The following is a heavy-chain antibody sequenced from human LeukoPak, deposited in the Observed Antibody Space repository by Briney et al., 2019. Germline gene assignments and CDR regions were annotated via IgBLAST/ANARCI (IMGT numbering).Heavy chain of an antibody. Sequence: SETLSLTCAVYGGSFSGYYWSWIRQTAGKGLEWIGEINHSGSAKYNPSLKSRVSISATLSKNQFSLDLSSVTAADTAVYYCARGQALYSDASGYYAGGFYYFDKWGQGTLVTVSS. CDR1: GGSFSGYY. J-gene: IGHJ4*02. CDR3: ARGQALYSDASGYYAGGFYYFDK. V-gene: IGHV4-34*01. D-gene: IGHD3-22*01. CDR2: INHSGSA.